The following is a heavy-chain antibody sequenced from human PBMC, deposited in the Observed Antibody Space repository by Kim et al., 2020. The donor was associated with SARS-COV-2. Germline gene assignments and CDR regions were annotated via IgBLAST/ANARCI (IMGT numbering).Heavy chain of an antibody. Sequence: SETLSLTCIVSGGSIRSNNNYWGWIRQPPGKGLEWIASIYYSGSTFYNPSLKSRLTISLDTSNNQFSLKLTSVTAADTAVYYCAHYNSGNYYALDYWGPGTLVTVSS. CDR1: GGSIRSNNNY. D-gene: IGHD3-10*01. CDR2: IYYSGST. CDR3: AHYNSGNYYALDY. J-gene: IGHJ4*02. V-gene: IGHV4-39*01.